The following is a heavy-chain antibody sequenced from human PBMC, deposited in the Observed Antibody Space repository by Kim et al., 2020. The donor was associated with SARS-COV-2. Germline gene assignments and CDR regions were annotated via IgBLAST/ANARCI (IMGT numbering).Heavy chain of an antibody. D-gene: IGHD6-13*01. Sequence: SETLSLTCAVYGGSFSGYYWSWIRQPPGKGLEWIGEINHSGSTNYNPSLKSRVTISVDTSKNQFSLKLSSVTAADTAVYYCAREVGQLVRGGQELDYWGQGTLVTVSS. CDR2: INHSGST. V-gene: IGHV4-34*01. CDR1: GGSFSGYY. CDR3: AREVGQLVRGGQELDY. J-gene: IGHJ4*02.